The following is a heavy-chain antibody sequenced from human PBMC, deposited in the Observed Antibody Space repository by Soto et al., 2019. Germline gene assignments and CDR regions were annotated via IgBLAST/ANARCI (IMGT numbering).Heavy chain of an antibody. J-gene: IGHJ6*02. CDR2: VNGGGDIT. D-gene: IGHD3-3*01. CDR3: ARGHFGVTIDV. Sequence: EVQLLESGGGLVQPGGSLRLSCAASEFTFSSYSMIWVRQAPGKGLEWVSGVNGGGDITYYADSLKGRFTISRDNSKNTLYLKMNSLRAEDKDVFYCARGHFGVTIDVWGQGTTVTVSS. V-gene: IGHV3-23*01. CDR1: EFTFSSYS.